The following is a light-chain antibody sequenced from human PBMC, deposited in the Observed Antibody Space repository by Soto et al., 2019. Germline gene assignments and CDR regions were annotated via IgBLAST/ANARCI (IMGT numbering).Light chain of an antibody. J-gene: IGKJ1*01. CDR1: QSISHKY. V-gene: IGKV3-20*01. Sequence: IVLTQSPGTLSLSPGERATLSCRASQSISHKYLAWYQQEPGQAPRLLIHGVSTMATGIPDRFSGTGSGTDFTLPIRSLEPAHFEVYYYQLSSGSPWPFGQATNVEIK. CDR3: QLSSGSPWP. CDR2: GVS.